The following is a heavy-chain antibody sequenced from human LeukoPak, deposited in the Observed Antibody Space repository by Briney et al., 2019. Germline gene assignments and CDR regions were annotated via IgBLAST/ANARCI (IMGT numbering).Heavy chain of an antibody. V-gene: IGHV3-21*01. J-gene: IGHJ3*02. CDR1: GFTFSSYS. CDR2: ISSSSSYI. Sequence: GGSLRLSCAASGFTFSSYSVNWVRQAPGKGLEWVSSISSSSSYIYYADSVKGRFTISRDNAKNSLYLQMNSLRAEDTAVYYCARKHYETDAFDIWGQGTMVTVSS. CDR3: ARKHYETDAFDI. D-gene: IGHD3-22*01.